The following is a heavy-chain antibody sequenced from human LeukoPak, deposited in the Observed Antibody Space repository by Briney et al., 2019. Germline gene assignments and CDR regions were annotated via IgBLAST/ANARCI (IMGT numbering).Heavy chain of an antibody. V-gene: IGHV3-33*01. CDR2: IWYDGSNK. J-gene: IGHJ3*02. CDR1: GFTFSSYG. CDR3: ARGLTMTTVHDAFDI. D-gene: IGHD4-17*01. Sequence: HPGRSLRLSCAASGFTFSSYGMHWVRQAPGKGLEWVAVIWYDGSNKYYADSVKGRFTISRDNSKNTLYLQMNSLRAEDTAVYYCARGLTMTTVHDAFDIWGQGTMVTVSS.